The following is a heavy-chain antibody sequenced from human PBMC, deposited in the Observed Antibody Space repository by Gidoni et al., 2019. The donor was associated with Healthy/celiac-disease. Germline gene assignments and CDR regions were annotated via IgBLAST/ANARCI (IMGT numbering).Heavy chain of an antibody. J-gene: IGHJ4*02. CDR2: ISGSGGST. D-gene: IGHD3-10*01. CDR3: AKLGELPTFDY. CDR1: GSTFSSYA. V-gene: IGHV3-23*01. Sequence: EVQLLESGGGLVQPGGSLRLSCSASGSTFSSYAMSWVRQAPGKGLEWVSAISGSGGSTYYADSVKGRFIISRDNSKNTLYLQMNSLRAEDTAVYYCAKLGELPTFDYWGQGTLVTVSS.